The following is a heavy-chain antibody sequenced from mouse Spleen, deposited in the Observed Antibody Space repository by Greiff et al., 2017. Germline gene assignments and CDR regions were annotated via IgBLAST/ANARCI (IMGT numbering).Heavy chain of an antibody. Sequence: EVQWVESGGGLVQPGGSLKLSCAASGFTFSSYGMSWVRQTPDKRLELVATINSNGGSTYYPDSVKGRFTISRDNAKNTLYLQMSSLKSEDTAMYYCARVDWEYFDVWGAGTTVTVSS. J-gene: IGHJ1*01. CDR2: INSNGGST. D-gene: IGHD4-1*01. CDR1: GFTFSSYG. CDR3: ARVDWEYFDV. V-gene: IGHV5-6-3*01.